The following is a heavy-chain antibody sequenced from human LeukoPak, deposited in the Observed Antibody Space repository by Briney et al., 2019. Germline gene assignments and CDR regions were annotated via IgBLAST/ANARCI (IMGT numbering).Heavy chain of an antibody. CDR2: INGDGSGT. D-gene: IGHD1-26*01. J-gene: IGHJ3*02. CDR1: GFTFSSHW. Sequence: PGGSLRLSCAASGFTFSSHWMHWVRQAPGKGLVWVSRINGDGSGTLYADSVEGRFTISRDNAKNTVFLQMNSLRAEDTAVYYCTRGGSPPEALGDAFDTWGQGTMVTVSS. CDR3: TRGGSPPEALGDAFDT. V-gene: IGHV3-74*01.